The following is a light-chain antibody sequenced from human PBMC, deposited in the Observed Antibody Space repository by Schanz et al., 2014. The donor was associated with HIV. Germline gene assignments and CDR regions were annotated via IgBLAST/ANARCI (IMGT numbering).Light chain of an antibody. Sequence: EIVLTQSPGTLSLSPGERATLSCRASQSVSSSYFAWYQQKPGQAPRLLIYGASSRATGIPDRFSGSGSGTDFTLTISRLEPEDFAVYYCQQRSNWPWTFGQGTKVEIK. CDR2: GAS. V-gene: IGKV3D-20*02. CDR1: QSVSSSY. CDR3: QQRSNWPWT. J-gene: IGKJ1*01.